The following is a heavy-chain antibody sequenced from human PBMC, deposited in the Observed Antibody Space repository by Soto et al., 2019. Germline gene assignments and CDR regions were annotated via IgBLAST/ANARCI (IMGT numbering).Heavy chain of an antibody. CDR2: INHSGST. CDR3: ARDYYDSSGRPTIDY. Sequence: QVQLQQWGAGLLKPSETLSLTCAVYGGSFSGYYWSWIRQPPGKGLEWIGEINHSGSTNYNPSLKSRFTISVETSKNQFTLKLRSVTAADTAVYYGARDYYDSSGRPTIDYWGQGTLVNVSS. V-gene: IGHV4-34*01. CDR1: GGSFSGYY. D-gene: IGHD3-22*01. J-gene: IGHJ4*02.